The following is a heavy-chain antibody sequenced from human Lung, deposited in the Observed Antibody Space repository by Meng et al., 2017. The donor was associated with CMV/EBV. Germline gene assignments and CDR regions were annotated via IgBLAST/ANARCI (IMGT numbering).Heavy chain of an antibody. D-gene: IGHD6-19*01. CDR3: ARGSVGYYGIDV. V-gene: IGHV3-21*01. Sequence: GESLKISCAASGFIFNNHPMNWVRQAPGKGLEWVSAISGSTPDKWYADSVRGRFTISRDNAKNSLYLEMSSLRAEDTAAYFCARGSVGYYGIDVWGQGTTVTVSS. CDR1: GFIFNNHP. J-gene: IGHJ6*02. CDR2: ISGSTPDK.